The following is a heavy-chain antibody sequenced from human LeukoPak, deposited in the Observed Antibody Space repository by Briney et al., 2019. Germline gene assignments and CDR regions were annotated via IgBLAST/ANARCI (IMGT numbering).Heavy chain of an antibody. Sequence: GGSLRLSCAASGFTFSSYSMNWVRQAPGKGLEWVSSISSSSSYIYYADSVKGRFTISRDNAKNSLYLQMNSLRAEDTAVYYCARFVQLWLNAFDIWGQGTMVTVSS. D-gene: IGHD5-18*01. CDR1: GFTFSSYS. CDR2: ISSSSSYI. J-gene: IGHJ3*02. V-gene: IGHV3-21*01. CDR3: ARFVQLWLNAFDI.